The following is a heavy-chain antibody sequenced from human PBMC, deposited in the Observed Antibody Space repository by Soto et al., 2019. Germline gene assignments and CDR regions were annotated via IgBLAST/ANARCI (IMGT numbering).Heavy chain of an antibody. V-gene: IGHV3-21*01. Sequence: GGSLRLSCAASGFTFSSYSMNWVRQAPGKGLEWVSSIGSSSSYIYYADSVKGRFTISRDNAKNSLYLQMNSLRAEDTAVYYCARDIIGGGYYWSVKPSYYYYGMDVWGQGTTVTV. CDR2: IGSSSSYI. J-gene: IGHJ6*02. CDR3: ARDIIGGGYYWSVKPSYYYYGMDV. CDR1: GFTFSSYS. D-gene: IGHD3-22*01.